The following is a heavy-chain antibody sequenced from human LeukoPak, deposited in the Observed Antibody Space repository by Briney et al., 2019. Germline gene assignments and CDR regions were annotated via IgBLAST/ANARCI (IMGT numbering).Heavy chain of an antibody. D-gene: IGHD5-12*01. Sequence: GASVTLSCKASGYTFTGCYMHWVRQAPGQGLEWMGWINPNKGGTNYAQKFQGRVSMTRDTSISTAYMELSRLRSDDTAVYYYARDRGIVATIYYWFDPCGQGTLVTVSS. V-gene: IGHV1-2*02. J-gene: IGHJ5*02. CDR2: INPNKGGT. CDR3: ARDRGIVATIYYWFDP. CDR1: GYTFTGCY.